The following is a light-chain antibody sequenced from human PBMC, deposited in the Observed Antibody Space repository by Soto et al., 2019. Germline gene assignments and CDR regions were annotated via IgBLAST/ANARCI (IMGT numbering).Light chain of an antibody. Sequence: DIVMTQSALSSPVTLGQPASISCRCSESLVHSDGNTYLSWLHQRPGQPPRLXSYKISTRLPGVPERISGRGAGTEFTLKISRVEAEDVGIYYCMQATQFSWTFGQGTKVDIK. CDR2: KIS. V-gene: IGKV2-24*01. J-gene: IGKJ1*01. CDR1: ESLVHSDGNTY. CDR3: MQATQFSWT.